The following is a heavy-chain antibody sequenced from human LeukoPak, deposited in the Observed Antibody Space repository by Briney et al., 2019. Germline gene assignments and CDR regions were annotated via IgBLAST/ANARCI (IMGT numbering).Heavy chain of an antibody. CDR2: ISGSGGST. CDR1: GFTFSSYA. J-gene: IGHJ4*02. V-gene: IGHV3-23*01. CDR3: ANGRAVAGFFDY. D-gene: IGHD6-19*01. Sequence: GGSLRLSCAASGFTFSSYAMSWVRQAPGKGLEWVSAISGSGGSTYYADSVKGRFTISRDNSKNTLYLQMNSLRAEDTAVYYCANGRAVAGFFDYWGQGTLVTVSS.